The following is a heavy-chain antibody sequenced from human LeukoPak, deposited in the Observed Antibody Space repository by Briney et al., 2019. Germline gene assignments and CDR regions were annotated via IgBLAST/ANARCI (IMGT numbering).Heavy chain of an antibody. Sequence: GGSLRLSCVASGFTVSSNYMSWVRQAPGKGLEWVSVIYSGGSTYYADSVKSRFTISRDNSKNTLYLQMNSLRAEDTAVYYCAIQVGDYSRFDYWGQGTLVTVSS. CDR2: IYSGGST. V-gene: IGHV3-53*01. J-gene: IGHJ4*02. CDR3: AIQVGDYSRFDY. D-gene: IGHD4-17*01. CDR1: GFTVSSNY.